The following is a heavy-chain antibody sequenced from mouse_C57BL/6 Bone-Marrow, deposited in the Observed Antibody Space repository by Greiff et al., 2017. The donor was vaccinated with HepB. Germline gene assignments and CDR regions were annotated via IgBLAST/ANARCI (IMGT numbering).Heavy chain of an antibody. CDR2: INPNNGGT. CDR3: ARRDYSNFDY. V-gene: IGHV1-18*01. D-gene: IGHD2-5*01. CDR1: GYTFTDYN. Sequence: EVKLMESGPELVKPGASVKIPCKASGYTFTDYNMDWVKQSHGKSLEWIGDINPNNGGTIYNQKFKGKATLTVDKSSSTAYMELRSLTSEDTAVYYCARRDYSNFDYWGQGTTLTVSS. J-gene: IGHJ2*01.